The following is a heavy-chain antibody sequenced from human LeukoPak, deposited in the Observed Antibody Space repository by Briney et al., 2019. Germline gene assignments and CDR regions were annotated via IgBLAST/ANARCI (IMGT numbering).Heavy chain of an antibody. CDR3: ARDLGLYYFDY. CDR2: IYYSGST. J-gene: IGHJ4*02. Sequence: PSETLSLNCTVSGGSISSYYWSWIRQPPGKGLEWIGYIYYSGSTNYNPSLKSRVTISVDTSKNQFSLKLSSVTAAYTAVYYCARDLGLYYFDYWGQGTLVTVSS. V-gene: IGHV4-59*01. CDR1: GGSISSYY.